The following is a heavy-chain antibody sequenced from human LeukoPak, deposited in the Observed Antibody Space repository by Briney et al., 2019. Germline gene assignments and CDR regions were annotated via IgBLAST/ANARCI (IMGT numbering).Heavy chain of an antibody. Sequence: SETLSLTCTVSGGSISSYHWTWIRQPAGKGLEWIGRIYTSGGTSYNPSLKSRVTMSVDTSKNQFSLKLSSVTAADTAVYYCAINSWNNYYYFDYWGQGTLVTVSS. CDR2: IYTSGGT. J-gene: IGHJ4*02. CDR3: AINSWNNYYYFDY. CDR1: GGSISSYH. D-gene: IGHD3-3*01. V-gene: IGHV4-4*07.